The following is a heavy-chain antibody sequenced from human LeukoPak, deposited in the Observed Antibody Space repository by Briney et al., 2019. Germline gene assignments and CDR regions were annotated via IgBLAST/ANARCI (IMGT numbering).Heavy chain of an antibody. Sequence: PSETLSLTCTVSGGSISSGDYYWSWIRQPPGKGLEWIGYIYYSGSTYYNPSLKSRVTISVDTSKNQFSLKLSSVTAADTAVYYCASATPYCGSDCFDYWGQGTLVTVSS. CDR3: ASATPYCGSDCFDY. CDR2: IYYSGST. J-gene: IGHJ4*02. D-gene: IGHD2-21*01. V-gene: IGHV4-30-4*01. CDR1: GGSISSGDYY.